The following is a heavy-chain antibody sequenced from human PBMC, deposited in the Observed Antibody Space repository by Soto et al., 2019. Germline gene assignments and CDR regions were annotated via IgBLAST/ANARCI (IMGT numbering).Heavy chain of an antibody. V-gene: IGHV3-21*01. Sequence: GGSLRLSCAASGFTFSSYSMNWVRQAPGKGLEWVSSISSSSSYIYYADSVKGRFTITRDNDKNSLYLQMNSLRAEDTAVYYCARVPGDGYNLGFDYWGQGTLVTVSS. CDR1: GFTFSSYS. D-gene: IGHD5-12*01. J-gene: IGHJ4*02. CDR2: ISSSSSYI. CDR3: ARVPGDGYNLGFDY.